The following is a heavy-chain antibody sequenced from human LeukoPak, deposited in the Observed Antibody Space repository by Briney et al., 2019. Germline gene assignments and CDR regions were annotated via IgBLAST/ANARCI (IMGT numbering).Heavy chain of an antibody. CDR1: GFTFSIYW. D-gene: IGHD1-26*01. J-gene: IGHJ4*02. CDR3: VRHTRRSPGDY. Sequence: GGALILSCAASGFTFSIYWMAWVREAPGEGVGGMANLGCEGSDKCYVHSVKGRFTICRDNDQNILLVQVHSLRGEDTAVYYCVRHTRRSPGDYWGQGTPVTVST. CDR2: LGCEGSDK. V-gene: IGHV3-7*01.